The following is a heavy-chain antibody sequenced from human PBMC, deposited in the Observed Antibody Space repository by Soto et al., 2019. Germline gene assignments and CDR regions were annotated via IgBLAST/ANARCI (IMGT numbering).Heavy chain of an antibody. CDR3: AKDDFTDRGDDYFDY. Sequence: GGSLRLSCAASGFSFTNFAMSWVRQAQGKGLEWVAGIGASGDITWYADSVKGRLSISRDNSKNTLYLQLNSLRFEDTAVYYCAKDDFTDRGDDYFDYWGPGTLVTVSS. CDR1: GFSFTNFA. V-gene: IGHV3-23*01. J-gene: IGHJ4*02. D-gene: IGHD2-21*02. CDR2: IGASGDIT.